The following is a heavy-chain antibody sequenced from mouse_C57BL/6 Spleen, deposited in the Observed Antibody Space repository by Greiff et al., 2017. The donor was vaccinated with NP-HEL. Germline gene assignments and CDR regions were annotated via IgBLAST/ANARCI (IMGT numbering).Heavy chain of an antibody. J-gene: IGHJ2*01. CDR2: ISSGSSTI. CDR1: GFTFSDYG. Sequence: EVKLMESGGGLVKPGGSLKLSCAASGFTFSDYGMHWVRQAPEKGLEWVAYISSGSSTIYYADTVKGRFTISRDNAKNTLFLQMTSLRSEDTAMYYCARGKLSAYWGQGTTLTVSS. V-gene: IGHV5-17*01. D-gene: IGHD4-1*01. CDR3: ARGKLSAY.